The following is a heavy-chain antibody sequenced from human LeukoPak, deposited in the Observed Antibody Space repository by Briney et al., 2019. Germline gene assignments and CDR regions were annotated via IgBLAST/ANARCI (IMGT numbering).Heavy chain of an antibody. D-gene: IGHD2-15*01. Sequence: GGSLRLSCAASRFTFSSYWMIWVRQAPGKGLEWVSHINSDGSSISYAGSVKGRFTTSRDNSKNTLYLQMNSPRAEDTAVYYCAKGGYCSGGSCYAVGPTDLYFDYWGQGTPVTVSS. CDR2: INSDGSSI. J-gene: IGHJ4*02. CDR1: RFTFSSYW. V-gene: IGHV3-74*01. CDR3: AKGGYCSGGSCYAVGPTDLYFDY.